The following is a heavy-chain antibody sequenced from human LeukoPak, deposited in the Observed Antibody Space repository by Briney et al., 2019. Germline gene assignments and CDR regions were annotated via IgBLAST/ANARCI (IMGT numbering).Heavy chain of an antibody. J-gene: IGHJ4*02. V-gene: IGHV3-48*02. CDR2: ITGSGSTM. CDR1: GFTFTNYS. D-gene: IGHD3-10*01. Sequence: GGPLRLSCAASGFTFTNYSINWGRQAPGKGLEWISYITGSGSTMYYADTVKGRFTIPRDNARNSRYLQMNSLRDEDTAVYYWAIDSGSDYWGEGTLVTVSS. CDR3: AIDSGSDY.